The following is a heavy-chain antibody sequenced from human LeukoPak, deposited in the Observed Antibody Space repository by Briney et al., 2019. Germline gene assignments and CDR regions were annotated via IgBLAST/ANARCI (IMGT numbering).Heavy chain of an antibody. CDR3: ARGLVVVPAASTYYYYYGMDV. J-gene: IGHJ6*02. CDR1: GGTFSSYA. V-gene: IGHV1-69*05. CDR2: IIPIFGTA. D-gene: IGHD2-2*01. Sequence: SVKVSCKASGGTFSSYAISWVRQAPGQGLEWMGGIIPIFGTANYAQKFQGRVTMTRNTSISTAYMELSSLRSEDTAVYYCARGLVVVPAASTYYYYYGMDVWGQGTTVTVSS.